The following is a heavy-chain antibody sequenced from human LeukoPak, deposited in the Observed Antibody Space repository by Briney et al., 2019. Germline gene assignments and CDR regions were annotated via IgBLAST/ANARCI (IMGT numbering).Heavy chain of an antibody. J-gene: IGHJ6*04. D-gene: IGHD3-10*01. CDR3: ARATDGSGSSSHYYYYYYGMDV. CDR1: GYSISSGYY. Sequence: SETLSLTCAVSGYSISSGYYWGWMRQPPGKGLEWIGSIYHSGSTYYNPSLKSRVTISVDTSKNQFSLKLSSVTAADTAVYYCARATDGSGSSSHYYYYYYGMDVWGKGTTVTVSS. V-gene: IGHV4-38-2*01. CDR2: IYHSGST.